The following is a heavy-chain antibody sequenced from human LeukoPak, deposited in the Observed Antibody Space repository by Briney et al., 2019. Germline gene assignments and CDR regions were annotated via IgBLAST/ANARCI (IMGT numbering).Heavy chain of an antibody. V-gene: IGHV4-39*07. CDR2: IYYSGST. J-gene: IGHJ2*01. CDR1: GGSISSSSYY. CDR3: ARLRDARYFDL. Sequence: PSETLSLTCTVSGGSISSSSYYWGWIRQPPGKGLEWIGSIYYSGSTYYNPSLKSRVTISVDTSKNQFSLKLSSVTAADTAVYYCARLRDARYFDLWGRGTLVTVSS.